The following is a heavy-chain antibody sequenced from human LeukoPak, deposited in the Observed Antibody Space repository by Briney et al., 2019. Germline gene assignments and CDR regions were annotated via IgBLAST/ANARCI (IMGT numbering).Heavy chain of an antibody. CDR1: GFIFTNAW. J-gene: IGHJ4*02. Sequence: GGSLRLSCAAYGFIFTNAWMSWVRQAPGKGLEWVGRIKSEIDGGTTDYAAPVKGRFTISRDDSKTTLFLQMNSLKTEDTAVYYCTTDSLGYWGQGTLVTVSS. V-gene: IGHV3-15*01. CDR2: IKSEIDGGTT. CDR3: TTDSLGY. D-gene: IGHD7-27*01.